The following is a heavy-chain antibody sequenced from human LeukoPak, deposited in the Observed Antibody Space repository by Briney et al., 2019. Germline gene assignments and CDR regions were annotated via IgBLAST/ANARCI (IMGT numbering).Heavy chain of an antibody. CDR3: ARQYSSSWYFDY. J-gene: IGHJ4*02. Sequence: KASETLSLTCTVSGGSISSSSYYWGWIRQPPGKGLEWIGRIYTSGSTNYNPSLKSRVTMSVDTSKNQFSLKLSSVTAADTAVYYCARQYSSSWYFDYWGQGTLVTVSS. V-gene: IGHV4-39*07. D-gene: IGHD6-13*01. CDR1: GGSISSSSYY. CDR2: IYTSGST.